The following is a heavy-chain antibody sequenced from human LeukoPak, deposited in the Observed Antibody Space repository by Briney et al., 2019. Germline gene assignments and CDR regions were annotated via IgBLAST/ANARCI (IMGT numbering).Heavy chain of an antibody. CDR3: AKERWLPEYYFDF. Sequence: GGSLRLSCAVSGFTFTNYAMSWFRQAPGKGLEWVSAISRSGTGSTTYYADSVKGRFTISRDSSKNTLYLQMNSLRAEDTAIYYCAKERWLPEYYFDFWGQGTLVTVSS. D-gene: IGHD5-24*01. V-gene: IGHV3-23*01. CDR1: GFTFTNYA. CDR2: ISRSGTGSTT. J-gene: IGHJ4*02.